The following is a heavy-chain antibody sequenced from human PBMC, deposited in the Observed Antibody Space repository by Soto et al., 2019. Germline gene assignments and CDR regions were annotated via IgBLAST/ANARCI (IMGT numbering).Heavy chain of an antibody. CDR3: ARVVGALGHWFDP. D-gene: IGHD1-26*01. CDR2: ISAYNGNT. V-gene: IGHV1-18*01. J-gene: IGHJ5*02. CDR1: GYTFTSYG. Sequence: QVQMEQSGAEVKKPGASVKVSCKASGYTFTSYGIRWVRQAPGQGREWMGRISAYNGNTNYAQKLQGRVTMTTETSTSTAYMELRSLRSDDTAVYYCARVVGALGHWFDPWGQGTLVTVSS.